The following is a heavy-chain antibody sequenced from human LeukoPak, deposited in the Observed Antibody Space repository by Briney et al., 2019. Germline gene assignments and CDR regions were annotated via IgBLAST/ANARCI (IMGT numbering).Heavy chain of an antibody. J-gene: IGHJ3*01. V-gene: IGHV3-66*01. Sequence: GGSLSLSCAASGFSVSSYYMNWVRQAPGKGLQWVSILHSDGATYYADSVKGRFTISRDNSRSTLYLQMNSLRAEDTAVYFCARVAYYRVTADQITGAFDVWGHGTVVTVSS. D-gene: IGHD2-21*02. CDR1: GFSVSSYY. CDR3: ARVAYYRVTADQITGAFDV. CDR2: LHSDGAT.